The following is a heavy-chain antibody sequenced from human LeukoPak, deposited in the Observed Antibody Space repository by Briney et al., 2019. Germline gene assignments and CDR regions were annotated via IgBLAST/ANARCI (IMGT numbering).Heavy chain of an antibody. V-gene: IGHV4-59*01. CDR1: GGSISSYY. Sequence: SETLSLTCTVSGGSISSYYWSWIRQPPGKGLEWIGCIYYSGSTNYNPSLKSRVTISVDTSKNQFSLKLSSVTAADTAVYYCASRDILTGLVDDWGQGTLVTVSS. D-gene: IGHD3-9*01. CDR3: ASRDILTGLVDD. J-gene: IGHJ4*02. CDR2: IYYSGST.